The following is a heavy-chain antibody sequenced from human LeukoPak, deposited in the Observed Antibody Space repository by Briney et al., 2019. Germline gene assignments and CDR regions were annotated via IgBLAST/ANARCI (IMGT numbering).Heavy chain of an antibody. V-gene: IGHV4-4*07. Sequence: SETLSLTCTVSGGSISSYTWSWTRQPAGMRLEWIGRIYSSGTTNYNPSFGSRVTMSVDTSKNQFYLKLTSVTAADTAVYYCARETYNDAWYGDLWGQGSLVTVSS. J-gene: IGHJ5*02. D-gene: IGHD3-16*01. CDR1: GGSISSYT. CDR2: IYSSGTT. CDR3: ARETYNDAWYGDL.